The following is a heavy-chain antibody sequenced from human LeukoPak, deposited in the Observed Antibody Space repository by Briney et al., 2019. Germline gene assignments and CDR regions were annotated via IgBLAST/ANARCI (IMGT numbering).Heavy chain of an antibody. J-gene: IGHJ4*02. Sequence: SETLSLTCTVSGGSISSYYWSWIRQSPGKGLEWIGYIYYSGSTNYNPSLKSRVTISVDTSKNQFSLKLSSVTAADTAVHYCARHRVAAAGFDYWGQGTLVTVSS. V-gene: IGHV4-59*08. CDR2: IYYSGST. CDR3: ARHRVAAAGFDY. D-gene: IGHD6-13*01. CDR1: GGSISSYY.